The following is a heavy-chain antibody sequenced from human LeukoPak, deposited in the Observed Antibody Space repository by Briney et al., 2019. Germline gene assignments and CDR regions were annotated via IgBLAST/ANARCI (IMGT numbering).Heavy chain of an antibody. J-gene: IGHJ4*02. D-gene: IGHD1-7*01. CDR2: ISYSGST. CDR3: ARGLNYNGHWDY. V-gene: IGHV4-39*07. Sequence: SETLSLTCTVSGGSISSSSYSWGWIRQPPGKGLEWIGSISYSGSTYYNPSLKSRVITSVDTSKNQFSLKLTSATAADTAIYYCARGLNYNGHWDYWGQGTLVTVSS. CDR1: GGSISSSSYS.